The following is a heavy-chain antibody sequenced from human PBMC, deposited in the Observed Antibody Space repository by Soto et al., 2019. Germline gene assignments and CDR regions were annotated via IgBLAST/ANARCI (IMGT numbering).Heavy chain of an antibody. CDR2: IYYNGNT. V-gene: IGHV4-39*01. CDR1: SGSIRGTSYY. D-gene: IGHD2-15*01. Sequence: PSDTLSLTSTISSGSIRGTSYYWGWIRQPPGKGLEWIGNIYYNGNTYYNPSLKSRVTISVDTSKNQFSLKLSSVTAADTAVYYCARLRIYCSGGSCYYYFDYWGQGTLVTVS. J-gene: IGHJ4*02. CDR3: ARLRIYCSGGSCYYYFDY.